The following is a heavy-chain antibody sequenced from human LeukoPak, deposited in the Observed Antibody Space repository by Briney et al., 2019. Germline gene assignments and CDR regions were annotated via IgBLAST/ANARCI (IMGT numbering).Heavy chain of an antibody. CDR2: ISTSSNTI. CDR3: ARDRGTSGYLP. J-gene: IGHJ5*02. CDR1: GFTFSSYS. Sequence: GRSPRLSCAASGFTFSSYSMNWVRQAPGKGLEWVSYISTSSNTIHYADSVKGRFTISRDNAKNSLYLQMSSLRDEDTAVYYCARDRGTSGYLPWGQGTLVTVSS. D-gene: IGHD3-22*01. V-gene: IGHV3-48*02.